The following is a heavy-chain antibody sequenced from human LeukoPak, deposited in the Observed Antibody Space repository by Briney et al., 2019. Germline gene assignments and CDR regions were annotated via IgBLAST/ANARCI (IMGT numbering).Heavy chain of an antibody. CDR3: AKDAGGLDLE. D-gene: IGHD3-10*01. CDR1: GFTFSSYG. J-gene: IGHJ4*02. V-gene: IGHV3-30*18. CDR2: ISYDGSNK. Sequence: GGSLRLSCAASGFTFSSYGMHWIRQAPGKGLEWVAVISYDGSNKYYADSVKGRFAISRDNSKNTLYLQMNSLRAEDTAVYYCAKDAGGLDLEWGQGTLVTVSS.